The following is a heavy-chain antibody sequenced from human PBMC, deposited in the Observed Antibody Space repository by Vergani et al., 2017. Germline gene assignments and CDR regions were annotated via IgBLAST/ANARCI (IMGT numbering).Heavy chain of an antibody. CDR1: GYSFTNYW. V-gene: IGHV5-51*01. CDR3: GRVKRYCSSTSCYPEAFDI. Sequence: EVQLVQSGAEVKKSGESLKISCKTSGYSFTNYWIAWVRQMPGKGLEWMGIMFPGDSDTKYSPSFQGQVTISADSSVSTAYLQRSSKKASDTAMYYCGRVKRYCSSTSCYPEAFDIWGQGTMVTVSS. CDR2: MFPGDSDT. D-gene: IGHD2-2*01. J-gene: IGHJ3*02.